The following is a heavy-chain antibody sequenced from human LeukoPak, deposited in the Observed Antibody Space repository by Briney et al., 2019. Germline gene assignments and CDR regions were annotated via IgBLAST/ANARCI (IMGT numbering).Heavy chain of an antibody. V-gene: IGHV3-7*01. CDR3: ARLLGTVTTYDY. CDR2: VRPDGSEY. D-gene: IGHD1-7*01. Sequence: AGTLRLSCAASGFTISSLWMSWDRQAPGQGLEWVASVRPDGSEYYHMDSAKGRFTTSRDNAKNSLYLQMNSLRAEDTAVYYCARLLGTVTTYDYWGQGTLVTVSS. J-gene: IGHJ4*02. CDR1: GFTISSLW.